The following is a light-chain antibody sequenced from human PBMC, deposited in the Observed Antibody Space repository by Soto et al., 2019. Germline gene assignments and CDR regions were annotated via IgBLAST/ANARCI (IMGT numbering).Light chain of an antibody. CDR1: QGVRDD. V-gene: IGKV1-6*01. J-gene: IGKJ2*01. CDR2: AAS. Sequence: AIQMTQSPSSLSASVGDRVTITCRASQGVRDDLAWYQQKPGKAPKLLIYAASSLQSGVPSRFSGSGSGTEFSLTISSLQPDDFATYYCQRYNDYQYIFGQGTKLEIK. CDR3: QRYNDYQYI.